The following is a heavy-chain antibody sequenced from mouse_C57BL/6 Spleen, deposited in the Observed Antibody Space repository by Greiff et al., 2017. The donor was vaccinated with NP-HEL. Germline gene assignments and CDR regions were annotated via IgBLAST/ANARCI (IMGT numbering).Heavy chain of an antibody. CDR2: IYPRDGST. CDR1: GYTFTSYD. J-gene: IGHJ3*01. V-gene: IGHV1-85*01. D-gene: IGHD1-1*01. CDR3: ATIYYLAY. Sequence: VKLQESGPELVKPGASVKLSCKASGYTFTSYDINWVKQRPGQGLEWIGWIYPRDGSTKYNEKFKGKATLTVDTSSSTAYMELHSLTSEDSAVYFCATIYYLAYWGQGTLVTVSA.